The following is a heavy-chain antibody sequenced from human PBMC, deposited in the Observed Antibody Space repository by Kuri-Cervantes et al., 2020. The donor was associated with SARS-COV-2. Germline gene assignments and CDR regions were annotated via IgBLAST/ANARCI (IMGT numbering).Heavy chain of an antibody. D-gene: IGHD6-19*01. CDR3: ARDPRIAVAGWEYYYYYYGMDV. CDR1: GGSISSSSYY. J-gene: IGHJ6*02. CDR2: IYYSGST. V-gene: IGHV4-39*02. Sequence: SETLSLTCTVSGGSISSSSYYWGWIRQPPGKGLEWIGSIYYSGSTYYNPSLKRRVTKSIDTSKSQFSVKLTSVTAADTAVYYCARDPRIAVAGWEYYYYYYGMDVWGQGTTVTVSS.